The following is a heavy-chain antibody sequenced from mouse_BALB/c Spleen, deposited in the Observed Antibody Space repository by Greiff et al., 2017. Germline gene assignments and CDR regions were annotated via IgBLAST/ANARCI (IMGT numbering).Heavy chain of an antibody. Sequence: QVQLQQSGPGLVQPSQSLSITCTVSGFSLTSYGVHWVRQSPGKGLEWLGVIWSGGSTDYNAAFISRLSISKDNSKSQVFFKMNSLQANDTAIYYCARDGRYDVFAYWGQGTLVTVSA. V-gene: IGHV2-2*02. J-gene: IGHJ3*01. CDR3: ARDGRYDVFAY. D-gene: IGHD2-14*01. CDR2: IWSGGST. CDR1: GFSLTSYG.